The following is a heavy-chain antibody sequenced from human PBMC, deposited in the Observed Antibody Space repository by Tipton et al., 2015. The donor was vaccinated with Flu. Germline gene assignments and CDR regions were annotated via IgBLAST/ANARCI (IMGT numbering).Heavy chain of an antibody. CDR3: ARTPMAVSGPLFGY. J-gene: IGHJ4*02. CDR1: GYTFSSYA. V-gene: IGHV1-3*01. D-gene: IGHD6-19*01. CDR2: INAGNGDT. Sequence: QLVQSGAEVKKPGASVKVSCKASGYTFSSYAVHWVRQAPGQRLEWMGWINAGNGDTKYSQKFEGRVTITRDTSATTAYMELRSLRSEDTAVYYCARTPMAVSGPLFGYWGQGTLVTVSS.